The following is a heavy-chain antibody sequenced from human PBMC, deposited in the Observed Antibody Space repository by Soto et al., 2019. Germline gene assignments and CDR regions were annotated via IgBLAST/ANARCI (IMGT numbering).Heavy chain of an antibody. CDR3: ARDSKLGYCSSTSCYPNYYYYYGMDV. CDR1: GGTFSSYA. J-gene: IGHJ6*02. D-gene: IGHD2-2*01. Sequence: SVKVSCKASGGTFSSYAISWVRQAPGQGLEWMGGIIPIFGTANYAQKFQGRVTITADESTSTAYMELSSLRSEDTAVYYCARDSKLGYCSSTSCYPNYYYYYGMDVWGQGTTVTVSS. V-gene: IGHV1-69*13. CDR2: IIPIFGTA.